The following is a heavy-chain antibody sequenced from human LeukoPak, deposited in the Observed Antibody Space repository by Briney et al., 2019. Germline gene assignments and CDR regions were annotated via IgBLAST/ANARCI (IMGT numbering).Heavy chain of an antibody. J-gene: IGHJ4*02. Sequence: GGSLRLSCAASGFTFSSYAMSWVRQAPGKGLEWVSALSGRDDRTSYADSVKGRFTISRDNSKNTLYLQMNSLRVEDTALYYCAKRGYSGEFDFWGQGTLVTVSS. V-gene: IGHV3-23*01. CDR3: AKRGYSGEFDF. CDR2: LSGRDDRT. CDR1: GFTFSSYA. D-gene: IGHD5-12*01.